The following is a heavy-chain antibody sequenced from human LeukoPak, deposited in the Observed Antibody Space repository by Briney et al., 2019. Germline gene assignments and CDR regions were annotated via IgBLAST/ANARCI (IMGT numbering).Heavy chain of an antibody. CDR3: AKQLGYCSDGSCYFPY. CDR1: RFTFGTFA. V-gene: IGHV3-23*01. D-gene: IGHD2-15*01. J-gene: IGHJ4*02. Sequence: GGSLRLSCAASRFTFGTFAMSWVRQAPGKGLEWVSAVSSTGSTTWYADSVKGRFTTSRDNSKNTLSLQMDSLRAEDTAIYYCAKQLGYCSDGSCYFPYWGQGTLVTVSS. CDR2: VSSTGSTT.